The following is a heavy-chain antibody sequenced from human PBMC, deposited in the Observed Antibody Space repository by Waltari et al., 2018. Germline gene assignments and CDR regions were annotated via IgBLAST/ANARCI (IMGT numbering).Heavy chain of an antibody. CDR1: GVSINSNRHY. J-gene: IGHJ3*01. Sequence: QLQLQESGPRLVRPSETLSLIRRVSGVSINSNRHYWPSIRHSPWQGLEWIGTVSYSGTTYIIPSLKSRVSVSRDTSKNQVSLILGSVTAADMAVYYCATYIGASVGTAAFDVWGQGTMVTVSS. D-gene: IGHD5-12*01. CDR2: VSYSGTT. V-gene: IGHV4-39*01. CDR3: ATYIGASVGTAAFDV.